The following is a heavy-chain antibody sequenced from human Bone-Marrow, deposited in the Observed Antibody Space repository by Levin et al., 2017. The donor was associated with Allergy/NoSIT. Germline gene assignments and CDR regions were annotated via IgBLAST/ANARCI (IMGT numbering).Heavy chain of an antibody. D-gene: IGHD3-10*01. V-gene: IGHV3-48*03. Sequence: PGGSLRLSCAASGFTFSSYEMNWVRQAPGKGLEWVSYISSSGSTIYYADSVKGRFTISRDNARNSLYLQMNSLRAEDTAVYYCARAPPPVYGSGSYYRLYAFDIWGQGTMVTVSS. CDR2: ISSSGSTI. CDR1: GFTFSSYE. CDR3: ARAPPPVYGSGSYYRLYAFDI. J-gene: IGHJ3*02.